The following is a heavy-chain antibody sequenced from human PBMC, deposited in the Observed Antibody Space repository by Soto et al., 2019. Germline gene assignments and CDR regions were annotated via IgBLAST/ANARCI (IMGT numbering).Heavy chain of an antibody. CDR2: ISSRGNSI. V-gene: IGHV3-11*01. CDR3: ARHLRFCERSRCYGHAIHM. CDR1: EFTLGDYD. Sequence: GGSLRLSCAASEFTLGDYDITWIRQAPGKGLEWASYISSRGNSINHADSVKGRFTISRDNAQNSLYLQMNSLRAEDTAVYYCARHLRFCERSRCYGHAIHMWGQAIMVTVSS. J-gene: IGHJ3*02. D-gene: IGHD2-2*01.